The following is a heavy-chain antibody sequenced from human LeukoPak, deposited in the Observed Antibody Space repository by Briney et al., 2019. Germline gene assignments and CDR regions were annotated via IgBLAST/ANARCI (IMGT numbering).Heavy chain of an antibody. V-gene: IGHV1-46*01. CDR3: ARDRAVRGVILYYGMDV. CDR2: INPSGGGT. D-gene: IGHD3-10*01. J-gene: IGHJ6*02. Sequence: ASVKVSCKASGYTFTGYYMHWVRQAPGQGLEWMGRINPSGGGTSYAQKFQGRVTMTRDTSTSTVYMELSSLRSEDTAVYYCARDRAVRGVILYYGMDVWGQGTTVTVSS. CDR1: GYTFTGYY.